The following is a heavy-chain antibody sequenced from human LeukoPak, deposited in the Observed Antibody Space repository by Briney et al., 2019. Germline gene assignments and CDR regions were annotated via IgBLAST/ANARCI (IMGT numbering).Heavy chain of an antibody. J-gene: IGHJ5*01. Sequence: GGSLRLSCATSGFTFGTYWMTWVRQAPGKRLEWVANIDDRGSEKNYADSVKGRFTNSRDNARNSMFLQMNSLRVEDTAVYFCARDIPRGARYLDSWGRGTLVTVSS. V-gene: IGHV3-7*01. CDR2: IDDRGSEK. CDR1: GFTFGTYW. D-gene: IGHD1-14*01. CDR3: ARDIPRGARYLDS.